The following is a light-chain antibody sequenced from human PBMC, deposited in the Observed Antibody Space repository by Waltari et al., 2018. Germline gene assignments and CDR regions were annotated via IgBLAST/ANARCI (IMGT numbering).Light chain of an antibody. CDR3: QHRSNWPPS. J-gene: IGKJ2*01. V-gene: IGKV3-11*01. Sequence: EIVLSQSPATLSLSPGERATLSCRASQSIGSYLAWYQQKTGLAPRLLIYDASNRATGSPARFSGRGSGTDFTLTISSLEPEDFAVYYCQHRSNWPPSFGQGTKVEIE. CDR2: DAS. CDR1: QSIGSY.